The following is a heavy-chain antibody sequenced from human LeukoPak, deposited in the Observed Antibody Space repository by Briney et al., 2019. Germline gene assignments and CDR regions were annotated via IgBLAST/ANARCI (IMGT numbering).Heavy chain of an antibody. V-gene: IGHV4-59*11. Sequence: SETLSLTCTVSGGSISSHYWSWIRQPPGKGLEWIGYIFNSGSTSYNPSLRSRVTMSIDTSRDQFSLTLRSVTAADTAIYYCASRPADTTWYGVFDYWSQGTLVTVSS. J-gene: IGHJ4*02. CDR1: GGSISSHY. CDR3: ASRPADTTWYGVFDY. CDR2: IFNSGST. D-gene: IGHD3-10*01.